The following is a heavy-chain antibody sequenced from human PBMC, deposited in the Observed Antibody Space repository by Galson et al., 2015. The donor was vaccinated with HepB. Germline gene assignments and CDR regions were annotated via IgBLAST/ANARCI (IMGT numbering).Heavy chain of an antibody. CDR2: INAGNGNT. CDR3: ARDIGRYSSGWYIESNFDY. Sequence: SVKVSCKASGYTFTSYAMHWVRQAPGQRLEWMGWINAGNGNTKYSQKFQGRVTITRDTSASTAYMELSSLRSEDTAVYYCARDIGRYSSGWYIESNFDYWGQGTLVTVSS. J-gene: IGHJ4*02. D-gene: IGHD6-19*01. CDR1: GYTFTSYA. V-gene: IGHV1-3*01.